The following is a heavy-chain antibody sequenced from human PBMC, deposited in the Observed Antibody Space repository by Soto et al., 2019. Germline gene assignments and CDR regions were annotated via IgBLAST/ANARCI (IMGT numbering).Heavy chain of an antibody. CDR1: GFTFSTYT. Sequence: GGSLRLSCAASGFTFSTYTMSWVRQAPGKGLEWVSAVLQTGSSTYYADSVKGRFTISRDNSKNTLYLQMNNLRVEDTAAYYCAKGSKYSSGWYPYFDYWGQGTLVTVSS. D-gene: IGHD6-19*01. CDR3: AKGSKYSSGWYPYFDY. V-gene: IGHV3-23*01. J-gene: IGHJ4*02. CDR2: VLQTGSST.